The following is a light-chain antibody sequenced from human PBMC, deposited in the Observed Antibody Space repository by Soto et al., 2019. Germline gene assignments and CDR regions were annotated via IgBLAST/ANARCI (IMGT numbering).Light chain of an antibody. CDR2: LNSDGSH. CDR3: QTWGTGIWV. Sequence: QPVLTQSPSASASLGASVKLTCTLSSGHSSYAIAWHQQQPEKGPRYLMKLNSDGSHSKGDGIPDRFSGSSSGAERYLTISRLQYEDEADYYCQTWGTGIWVFGTGTKLTVL. J-gene: IGLJ1*01. CDR1: SGHSSYA. V-gene: IGLV4-69*01.